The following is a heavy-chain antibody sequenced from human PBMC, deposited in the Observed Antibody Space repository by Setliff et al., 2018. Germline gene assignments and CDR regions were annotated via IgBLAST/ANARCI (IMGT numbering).Heavy chain of an antibody. CDR2: INPSGGYA. V-gene: IGHV1-46*01. D-gene: IGHD5-18*01. J-gene: IGHJ4*02. Sequence: ASVKVSCKASGGTLTTFTTYSLIWVRQAPGQGLEWMGIINPSGGYANYAQKFQGRVTMTRDTSTSTVYMELSSLRSEDTAVYYCARAPLESGYNYGQGHYFDYWGQGTLVTVSS. CDR1: GGTLTTFTTYS. CDR3: ARAPLESGYNYGQGHYFDY.